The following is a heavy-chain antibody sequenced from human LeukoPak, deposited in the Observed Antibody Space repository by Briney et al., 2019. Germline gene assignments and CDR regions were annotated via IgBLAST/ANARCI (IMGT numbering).Heavy chain of an antibody. CDR3: AKKNRLVDAAASWFDP. Sequence: GGSLRLSCAASGFTFSSYAMSWVRQAPGKGLEWVSAISGSGGSTYYADSVKGRFTISRDNSKNTLYLQMNSLRAEDTAVYYCAKKNRLVDAAASWFDPWGQGTLVTVSS. J-gene: IGHJ5*02. CDR2: ISGSGGST. D-gene: IGHD1-14*01. CDR1: GFTFSSYA. V-gene: IGHV3-23*01.